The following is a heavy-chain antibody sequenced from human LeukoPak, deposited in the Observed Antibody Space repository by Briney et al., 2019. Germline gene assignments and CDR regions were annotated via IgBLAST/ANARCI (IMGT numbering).Heavy chain of an antibody. Sequence: PSETLSLTCAVYGGSFSGYYWRWIRPPPGKGLEWLGEINHSGSTNYNPSLKSRVTISVDTSKSQFSLKLRSVTAADTAVYYCARGGCSSTSCYPPRDFDDWGQGTLVTVSS. CDR1: GGSFSGYY. V-gene: IGHV4-34*01. CDR3: ARGGCSSTSCYPPRDFDD. CDR2: INHSGST. D-gene: IGHD2-2*01. J-gene: IGHJ4*02.